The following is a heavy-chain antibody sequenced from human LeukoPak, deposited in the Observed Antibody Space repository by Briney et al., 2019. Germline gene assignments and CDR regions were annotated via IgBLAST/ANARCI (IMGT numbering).Heavy chain of an antibody. CDR2: INPNSGGT. V-gene: IGHV1-2*02. Sequence: ASVKVSCKASGYTFTSYDINWVRQATGQGLEWMGWINPNSGGTNYAQKFQGRVTMTRDTSISTAYMELSRLRSDDTAVYYCAREAARDYYDSSVTVHWGQGTLVTVSS. J-gene: IGHJ4*02. D-gene: IGHD3-22*01. CDR3: AREAARDYYDSSVTVH. CDR1: GYTFTSYD.